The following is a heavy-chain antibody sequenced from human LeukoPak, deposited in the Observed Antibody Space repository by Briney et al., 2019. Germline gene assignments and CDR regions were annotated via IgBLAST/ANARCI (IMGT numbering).Heavy chain of an antibody. D-gene: IGHD1-26*01. CDR1: GFTFDDYA. CDR3: AKERVVGATTRYAFDI. V-gene: IGHV3-9*01. J-gene: IGHJ3*02. Sequence: AGGSLRLSRAASGFTFDDYAMHWVRQAPGKGLEWVSGISWNSGSIGYADSVKGRFTISRDNAKNSLYLQMNSLRAEDTALYYCAKERVVGATTRYAFDIWGQGTMVTVSS. CDR2: ISWNSGSI.